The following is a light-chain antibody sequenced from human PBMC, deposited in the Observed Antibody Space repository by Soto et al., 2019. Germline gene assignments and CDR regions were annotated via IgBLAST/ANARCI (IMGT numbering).Light chain of an antibody. Sequence: QSVLTQPASVSGSPGQSITISCTGTSSEVGGYNYVSWYQQHPGKAPKLMIYDVSNRPSGVSNRFSGSKSCNTSSLTISGLQAEDEAYYYCSSYTSSSTLVFGTGTKVTVL. CDR2: DVS. V-gene: IGLV2-14*01. CDR1: SSEVGGYNY. J-gene: IGLJ1*01. CDR3: SSYTSSSTLV.